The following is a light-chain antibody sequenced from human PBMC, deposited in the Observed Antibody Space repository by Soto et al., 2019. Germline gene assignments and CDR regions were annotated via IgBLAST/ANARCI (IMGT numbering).Light chain of an antibody. CDR1: SGSIASSY. Sequence: NFVLTQPHSVSESPGKTVTISCTRSSGSIASSYVQWYQLRPGSSPTTVIYEDDQRTAGVPARFSGSVDTSSNSASLTISGLQIEDEADYFCQSYDTSLLVFGGGTKLTVL. CDR2: EDD. CDR3: QSYDTSLLV. V-gene: IGLV6-57*01. J-gene: IGLJ2*01.